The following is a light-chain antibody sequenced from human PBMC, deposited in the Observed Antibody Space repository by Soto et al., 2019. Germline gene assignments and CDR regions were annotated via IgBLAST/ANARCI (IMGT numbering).Light chain of an antibody. Sequence: DIQMTQSATTLPASMGDRVTITCRASESIRTWLAWYQHKPGKAPKFLIYDASTLESGVPSRFSGSGYGTEFNLTISSLQTDDFATYYCQQYNNYPRTFGQGTKVDIK. CDR1: ESIRTW. CDR2: DAS. V-gene: IGKV1-5*01. J-gene: IGKJ1*01. CDR3: QQYNNYPRT.